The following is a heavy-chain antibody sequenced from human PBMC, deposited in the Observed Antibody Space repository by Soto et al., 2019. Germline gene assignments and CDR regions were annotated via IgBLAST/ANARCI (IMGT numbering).Heavy chain of an antibody. CDR1: GYTFTIYN. D-gene: IGHD2-21*02. Sequence: GASVKVSCKVSGYTFTIYNIHWVRQAPGQRLEWMGWINAGNGNTKYSQKFQGRVTITRDTSASTAYMELSSLRSEGTAVYYCARSIVVVTAAEYWGQGTLVTVSS. CDR3: ARSIVVVTAAEY. V-gene: IGHV1-3*01. CDR2: INAGNGNT. J-gene: IGHJ4*02.